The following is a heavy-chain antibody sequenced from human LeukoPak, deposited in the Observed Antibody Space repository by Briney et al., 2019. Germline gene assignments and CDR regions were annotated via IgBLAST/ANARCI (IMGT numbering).Heavy chain of an antibody. Sequence: GASVKVSCKASGYTFTSYYMHWVRQAPGQGLEWMGIINPSGGSTSYAQKFQGRVTITRDMSTSTVYMELASLRSEDTAVYCCAMRTFDIWGQGTMVTVSS. CDR2: INPSGGST. J-gene: IGHJ3*02. CDR3: AMRTFDI. V-gene: IGHV1-46*01. CDR1: GYTFTSYY.